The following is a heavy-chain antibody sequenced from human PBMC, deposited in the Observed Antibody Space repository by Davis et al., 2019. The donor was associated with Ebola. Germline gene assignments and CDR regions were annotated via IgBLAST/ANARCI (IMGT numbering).Heavy chain of an antibody. J-gene: IGHJ6*02. CDR3: ARPRGLYYYGMDV. CDR1: GGSISSSSYY. CDR2: IYYSGST. Sequence: PGGSLRLSCTVSGGSISSSSYYWGWIRQPPGKGLEWIGSIYYSGSTYYNPSLKSRVTISVDTSKNQFSLKLSSVTAADTAVYYCARPRGLYYYGMDVWGQGTTVTVSS. V-gene: IGHV4-39*01.